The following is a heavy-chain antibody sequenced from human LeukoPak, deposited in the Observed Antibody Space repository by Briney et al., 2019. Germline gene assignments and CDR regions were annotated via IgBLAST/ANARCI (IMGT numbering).Heavy chain of an antibody. CDR3: ARRSTSRTFDF. J-gene: IGHJ4*02. V-gene: IGHV4-39*01. CDR1: GGSISSSNYY. CDR2: ISYSGCS. D-gene: IGHD1-1*01. Sequence: PSETLSLTCTVSGGSISSSNYYWGWIRQPPGKGLEWVGSISYSGCSYYNPSLKSRVAISLDTSDNRFSLRLSSVTAADTAVYYCARRSTSRTFDFWGQGTLVTVSS.